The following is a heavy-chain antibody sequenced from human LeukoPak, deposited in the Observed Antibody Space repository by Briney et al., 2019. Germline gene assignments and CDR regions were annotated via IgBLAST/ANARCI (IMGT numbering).Heavy chain of an antibody. Sequence: PSETLSLTCAVYGESFSGYYWSWIRQPPGKGLEWIGYIYYSGSTKYNPSLKSRVTISVDTSKNQFSLKLSSVTAADTAVYYCARLMGRWGQGTLVTVSS. CDR2: IYYSGST. CDR3: ARLMGR. CDR1: GESFSGYY. J-gene: IGHJ4*02. V-gene: IGHV4-34*01.